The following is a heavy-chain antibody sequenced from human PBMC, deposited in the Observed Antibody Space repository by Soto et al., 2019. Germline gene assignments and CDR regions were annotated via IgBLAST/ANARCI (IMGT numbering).Heavy chain of an antibody. D-gene: IGHD3-3*01. CDR1: GYTFTSYY. CDR3: ARDPKARRITIFGVVTPYSPGDDWFDP. V-gene: IGHV1-46*01. J-gene: IGHJ5*02. Sequence: GASVKVSCKASGYTFTSYYMHWVRQAPGQGLEWMGIINPSGGSTSYAQKFQGRVTMTRDTSTSTVYMELSSLRSEDTAVYYCARDPKARRITIFGVVTPYSPGDDWFDPWGQGTLVTVSS. CDR2: INPSGGST.